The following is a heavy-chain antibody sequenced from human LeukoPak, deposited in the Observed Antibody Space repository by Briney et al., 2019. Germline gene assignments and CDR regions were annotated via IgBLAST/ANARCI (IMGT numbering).Heavy chain of an antibody. J-gene: IGHJ6*03. CDR2: IRYDGSNK. CDR3: ATIPAPYYYYYYMDV. Sequence: PGGSLRLSCAASGFTFSSYGMHWVRQAPGKGLEWVAFIRYDGSNKYYADSVKGRFTISRDNSKNTLYLQMNSLRAEDTAVYYCATIPAPYYYYYYMDVRGKGTTVIVSS. V-gene: IGHV3-30*02. D-gene: IGHD5-24*01. CDR1: GFTFSSYG.